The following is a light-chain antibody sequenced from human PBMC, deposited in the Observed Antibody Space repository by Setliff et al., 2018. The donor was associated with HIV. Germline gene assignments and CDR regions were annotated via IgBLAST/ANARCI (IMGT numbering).Light chain of an antibody. J-gene: IGLJ1*01. CDR1: RSDVGGYNS. CDR2: EVS. CDR3: SSYTTTSTTV. Sequence: QSALTQPASVSGSPGQSITISCTGTRSDVGGYNSVSWYQQHPGKVPKVLIYEVSNRPSGVSNRFSGSKSGNPASLTISGLQADDEADYYCSSYTTTSTTVFGTGTKV. V-gene: IGLV2-14*03.